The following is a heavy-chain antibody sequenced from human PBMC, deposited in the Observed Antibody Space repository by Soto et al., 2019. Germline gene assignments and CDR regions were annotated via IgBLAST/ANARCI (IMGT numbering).Heavy chain of an antibody. V-gene: IGHV3-23*01. CDR2: ISGGGGST. Sequence: LRLSCAASGFTFNTYTMTWVRQAPGKGLEWVSSISGGGGSTYYADSVKGRFTISRDNSKNTLSLHINSLRAEDTALYYCAKDLPGWYNAFDVWGQGTMVTVSS. CDR3: AKDLPGWYNAFDV. D-gene: IGHD6-19*01. CDR1: GFTFNTYT. J-gene: IGHJ3*01.